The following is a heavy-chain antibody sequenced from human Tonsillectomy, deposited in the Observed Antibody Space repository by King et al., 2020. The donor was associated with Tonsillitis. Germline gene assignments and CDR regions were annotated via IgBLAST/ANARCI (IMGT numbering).Heavy chain of an antibody. D-gene: IGHD2-15*01. CDR2: IWYDGSNK. V-gene: IGHV3-33*08. J-gene: IGHJ4*01. Sequence: VQLVESGGGVVQPGRSLRLSCAASGFTFSSYGMHWVRQAPGKGLEWVAVIWYDGSNKYYADSVKGRFTISRDNSKNTLYLQMNSLRAEDTAVYYCASLEAEGFDYWGHGTLVTVSS. CDR3: ASLEAEGFDY. CDR1: GFTFSSYG.